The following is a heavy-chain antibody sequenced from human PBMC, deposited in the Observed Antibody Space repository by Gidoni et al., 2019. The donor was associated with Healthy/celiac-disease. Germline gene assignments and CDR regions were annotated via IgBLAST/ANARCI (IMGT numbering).Heavy chain of an antibody. CDR1: GVSISSGGYS. D-gene: IGHD2-21*02. J-gene: IGHJ6*03. CDR3: ARADCGGDCMDYYYYMDV. V-gene: IGHV4-30-2*01. Sequence: QLQLQESGSGLVKPSQTLSLTCAVSGVSISSGGYSWSGIRQPPGKGRERMGYIYHSGSTYYNPSLKSRGTISVDRSKNQFSLKLSSVTAADTAVYYWARADCGGDCMDYYYYMDVWGKGTTVTVSS. CDR2: IYHSGST.